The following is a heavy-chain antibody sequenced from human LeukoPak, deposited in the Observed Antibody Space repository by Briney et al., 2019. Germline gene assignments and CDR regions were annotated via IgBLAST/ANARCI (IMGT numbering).Heavy chain of an antibody. CDR2: ISGSGGST. Sequence: GGSLRLSCAASAFTFSSYAMSWVRQAPGKGLQWVSAISGSGGSTYYADSVKGRFTISRDNSKNTLYLQMNSLRAEDTAVYYCAKETSSGWESLYYFDFWGQGTLVTVSS. J-gene: IGHJ4*02. V-gene: IGHV3-23*01. D-gene: IGHD6-19*01. CDR1: AFTFSSYA. CDR3: AKETSSGWESLYYFDF.